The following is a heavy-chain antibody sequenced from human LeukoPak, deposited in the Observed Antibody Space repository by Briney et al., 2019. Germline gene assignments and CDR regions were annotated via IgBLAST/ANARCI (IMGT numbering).Heavy chain of an antibody. CDR3: ARVSIVVVPAALCDY. J-gene: IGHJ4*02. Sequence: ASVKVSCKASGYTFTSYGISWVRQPPGQGLEWMGWISAYNGNTNYAQKLQGRVTMTTDTSTSTAYMELRSLRSDDTAVYYCARVSIVVVPAALCDYWGQGTLVTVSS. CDR1: GYTFTSYG. V-gene: IGHV1-18*01. CDR2: ISAYNGNT. D-gene: IGHD2-2*01.